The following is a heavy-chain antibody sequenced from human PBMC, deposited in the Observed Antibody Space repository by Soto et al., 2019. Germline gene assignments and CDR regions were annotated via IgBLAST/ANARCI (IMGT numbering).Heavy chain of an antibody. CDR3: HGYGH. CDR2: IYTGGTT. CDR1: GFTVTINY. Sequence: EVQVVESGGGLIQPGGSLRLSCAVSGFTVTINYMSWVRQAPGKGLEWVSVIYTGGTTFYADSVKGRFTISRDTSRNTLYLQMNSLRGEDKAVYYCHGYGHRGQVTLVTVSS. D-gene: IGHD5-12*01. J-gene: IGHJ4*02. V-gene: IGHV3-53*01.